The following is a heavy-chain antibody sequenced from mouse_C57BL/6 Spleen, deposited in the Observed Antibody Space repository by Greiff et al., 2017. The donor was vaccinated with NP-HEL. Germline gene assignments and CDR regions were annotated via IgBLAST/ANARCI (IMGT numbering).Heavy chain of an antibody. Sequence: VQLQESGAELARPGASVKLSCKASGYTFTSYGISWVKQRTGQGLEWIGEIYPRSGNTYYNEKFKGKATLTADKSSSTAYMELRSLTSEDSAVYFCARRTVVAPGAMDYWGQGTSVTVSS. CDR3: ARRTVVAPGAMDY. CDR2: IYPRSGNT. CDR1: GYTFTSYG. J-gene: IGHJ4*01. V-gene: IGHV1-81*01. D-gene: IGHD1-1*01.